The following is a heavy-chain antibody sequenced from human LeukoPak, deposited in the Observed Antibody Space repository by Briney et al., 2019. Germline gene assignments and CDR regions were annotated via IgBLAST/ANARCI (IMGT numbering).Heavy chain of an antibody. CDR2: IYSGGTI. V-gene: IGHV3-53*01. Sequence: GGSLRLSCAASGFTVSSNYMAWVRQAPGKGLEWVSVIYSGGTIYYADSVKGRFTSSRDNAKNSLYLQMNSLRAEDTAMYYCARDGWFGDYNWFDPWGQGTLVTVSS. CDR3: ARDGWFGDYNWFDP. D-gene: IGHD3-10*01. J-gene: IGHJ5*02. CDR1: GFTVSSNY.